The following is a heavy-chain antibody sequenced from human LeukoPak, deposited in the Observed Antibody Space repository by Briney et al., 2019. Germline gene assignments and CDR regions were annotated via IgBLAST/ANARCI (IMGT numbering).Heavy chain of an antibody. V-gene: IGHV1-18*01. CDR2: ISAYNGNT. Sequence: ASVKVSCKASGYTFTSYDINWVRQAPGQGLEWMGWISAYNGNTNYAQKLQGRVTMTTDTSTSTAYMELRSLRSDDTAVYYRARDRGWFGELNAFDIWGQGTMVTVSS. CDR3: ARDRGWFGELNAFDI. CDR1: GYTFTSYD. D-gene: IGHD3-10*01. J-gene: IGHJ3*02.